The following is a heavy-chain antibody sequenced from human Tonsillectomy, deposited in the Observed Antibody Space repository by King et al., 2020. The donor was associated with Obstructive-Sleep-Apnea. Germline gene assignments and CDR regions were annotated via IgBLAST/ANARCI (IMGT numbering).Heavy chain of an antibody. Sequence: QLQESGPGLVKPSETLSLTCTVSGGSISSSSYYWGWIRQPPGKGLEWIGSIYYSGSTYYNPSLKSRVTISVDTSKNQFSLKLSSVTAADTAVYYCAADRGPEPETSVAYWGQGTLVTVSAGSDSAPSLFPLVSCENDYWGQGTLVTVSS. J-gene: IGHJ4*02. V-gene: IGHV4-39*07. CDR2: IYYSGST. CDR3: AADRGPEPETSVAYWGQGTLVTVSAGSDSAPSLFPLVSCENDY. D-gene: IGHD1-14*01. CDR1: GGSISSSSYY.